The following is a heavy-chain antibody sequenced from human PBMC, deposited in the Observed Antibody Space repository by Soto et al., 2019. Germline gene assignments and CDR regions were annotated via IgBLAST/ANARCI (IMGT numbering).Heavy chain of an antibody. J-gene: IGHJ1*01. Sequence: QVQLVESGGGVVQPGRSLRLSCAVSGFTVSTYGMHWVRQAPGKGLEWVAVISRDGGTKYYADSVKGRFTISRDNSRNTLFLEMNSLRVDDLAVYYCTGELASGYWYQGTLVTVSS. CDR2: ISRDGGTK. V-gene: IGHV3-30*03. CDR1: GFTVSTYG. CDR3: TGELASGY. D-gene: IGHD2-8*02.